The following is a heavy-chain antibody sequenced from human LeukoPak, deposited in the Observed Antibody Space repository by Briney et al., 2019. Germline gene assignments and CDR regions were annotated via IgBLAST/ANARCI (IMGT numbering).Heavy chain of an antibody. J-gene: IGHJ4*02. Sequence: PGGSLRLSCAASGFTFSDYYMSWIRQAPGKGLEWVAVIWYDGSNKYYADSVKGRFTISRDNSKNTLYLQMNSLRAEDTAVYYCARDTGGYSGYDSGFDYWGQGTLVTVSS. V-gene: IGHV3-33*08. CDR1: GFTFSDYY. CDR3: ARDTGGYSGYDSGFDY. CDR2: IWYDGSNK. D-gene: IGHD5-12*01.